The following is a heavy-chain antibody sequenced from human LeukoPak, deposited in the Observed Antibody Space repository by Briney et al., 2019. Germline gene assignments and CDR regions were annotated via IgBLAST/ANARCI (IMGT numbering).Heavy chain of an antibody. CDR3: ATSNKLGALAGTEGYFDY. CDR2: IYPGDSDT. J-gene: IGHJ4*02. CDR1: GYSFTNYW. D-gene: IGHD6-19*01. V-gene: IGHV5-51*01. Sequence: GESLKISCKGSGYSFTNYWIGWVRQMPGKGLEWMGIIYPGDSDTRYSPSFQGQVTISADKSISTAYLQWSSLKASDTAMYYCATSNKLGALAGTEGYFDYWGQGTLVTVSS.